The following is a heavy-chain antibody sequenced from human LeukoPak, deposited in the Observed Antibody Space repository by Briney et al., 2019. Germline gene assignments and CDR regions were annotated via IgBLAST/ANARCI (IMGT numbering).Heavy chain of an antibody. CDR1: GFTFDDYA. J-gene: IGHJ4*02. CDR2: ISWNSGSI. Sequence: GGSLRLSCAASGFTFDDYAMHWVRHAPGKGLEWVSGISWNSGSIGYADSVKGRFTISRDNAKNSLYLQMNSLRAEDTALYYCAKDRSYSSSWLFDYWGQGTLVTVSS. V-gene: IGHV3-9*01. CDR3: AKDRSYSSSWLFDY. D-gene: IGHD6-13*01.